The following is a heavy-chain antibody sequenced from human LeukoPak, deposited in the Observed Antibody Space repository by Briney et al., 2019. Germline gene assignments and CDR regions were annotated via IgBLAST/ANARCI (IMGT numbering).Heavy chain of an antibody. Sequence: GGSLRLSCAASGFTFSSYAMSWVRQAPGKGLEWVSAISGSGGSTYYADSVKGRFTISRDNSKNTLYLQMNSLRAEDTAMFYCAVRGLAVAGIDYWGQGTLVTVSS. CDR3: AVRGLAVAGIDY. D-gene: IGHD6-19*01. J-gene: IGHJ4*02. V-gene: IGHV3-23*01. CDR1: GFTFSSYA. CDR2: ISGSGGST.